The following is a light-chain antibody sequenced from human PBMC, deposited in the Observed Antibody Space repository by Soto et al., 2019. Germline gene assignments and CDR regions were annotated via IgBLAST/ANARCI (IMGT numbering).Light chain of an antibody. CDR1: SSDVGGYKY. V-gene: IGLV2-14*03. J-gene: IGLJ3*02. CDR3: SSYTTSSTPWV. CDR2: DVS. Sequence: QSALTQPASVSGSPGQSITISCTGTSSDVGGYKYVSWYQQHPGKAPKLMIYDVSNRPSGVSYRFSGSKSGNTASLTISGLQVEDEADYYCSSYTTSSTPWVFGGGTKVTVL.